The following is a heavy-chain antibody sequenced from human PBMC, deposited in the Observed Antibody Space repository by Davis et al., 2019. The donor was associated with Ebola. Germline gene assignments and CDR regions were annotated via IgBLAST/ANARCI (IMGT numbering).Heavy chain of an antibody. D-gene: IGHD5-12*01. CDR3: ARGRYSGYDWYY. Sequence: MPSETLSLTCAVYGGSFSGYYWSWIRQPPGKGLEWIGEIYHSGSTNYNPSLKSRVTISVDKSKNQFSLKLSSVTAADTAVYYCARGRYSGYDWYYWGQGTLVTVSS. CDR2: IYHSGST. V-gene: IGHV4-34*01. CDR1: GGSFSGYY. J-gene: IGHJ4*02.